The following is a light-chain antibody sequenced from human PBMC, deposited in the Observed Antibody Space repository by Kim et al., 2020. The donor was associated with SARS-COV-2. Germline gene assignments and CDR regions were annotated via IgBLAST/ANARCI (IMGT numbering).Light chain of an antibody. CDR2: GDS. Sequence: VTVSGTGSCPNSGAGYDVHWYQRLPGTAPKLLISGDSNRPSGVPDRFSGSKPGTSASLAITGLQAEDEAGYYCQSYDSSLSGPVVFGGGTQLTVL. V-gene: IGLV1-40*01. CDR3: QSYDSSLSGPVV. J-gene: IGLJ2*01. CDR1: CPNSGAGYD.